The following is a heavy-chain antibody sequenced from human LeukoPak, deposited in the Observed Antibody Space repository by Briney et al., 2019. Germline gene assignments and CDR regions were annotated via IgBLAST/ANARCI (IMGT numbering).Heavy chain of an antibody. CDR3: ARETYYYDSSGYLDY. J-gene: IGHJ4*02. Sequence: ASVKVSCKASGYTFTSYGISWVRQAPGQGLEWMGWISAYNGNTNYAQKLRGRVTMTTDTSTSTAYMELRSLRSDDTAVYYCARETYYYDSSGYLDYWGQGTLVTVSS. D-gene: IGHD3-22*01. CDR2: ISAYNGNT. CDR1: GYTFTSYG. V-gene: IGHV1-18*01.